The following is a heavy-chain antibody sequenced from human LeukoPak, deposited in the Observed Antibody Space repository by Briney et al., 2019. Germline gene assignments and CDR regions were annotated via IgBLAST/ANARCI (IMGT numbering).Heavy chain of an antibody. Sequence: GGSLRLSCAASRYTFDDHTMHWVRQAPGRGLEWVSGITSNSGSIDYADSVKGRFTISRDNAKNSLYLQMDSLRAEDTAVYYCARDQYTGELDYWGQGTLATVS. CDR2: ITSNSGSI. CDR1: RYTFDDHT. J-gene: IGHJ4*02. V-gene: IGHV3-9*01. D-gene: IGHD7-27*01. CDR3: ARDQYTGELDY.